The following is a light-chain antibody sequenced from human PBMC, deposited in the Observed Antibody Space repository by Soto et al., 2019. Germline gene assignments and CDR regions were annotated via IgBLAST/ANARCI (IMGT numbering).Light chain of an antibody. V-gene: IGLV2-23*02. J-gene: IGLJ1*01. CDR2: EVS. CDR3: CSYAGSTGGYV. CDR1: SSDVGSYNL. Sequence: QSVLTQPASVSGSPGQSITISCTGTSSDVGSYNLVSWYQQLPGKAPQLMIYEVSKRPSGVSNRFSGSKSGNTASLTISGLQAEDEADYYCCSYAGSTGGYVFGTGTKLTVL.